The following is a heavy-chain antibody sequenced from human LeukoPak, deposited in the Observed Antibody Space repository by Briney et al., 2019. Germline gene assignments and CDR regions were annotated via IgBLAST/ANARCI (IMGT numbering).Heavy chain of an antibody. D-gene: IGHD4-11*01. V-gene: IGHV3-30*02. CDR3: AKDIGYSNNYYYMDV. CDR2: IRNDGSNR. CDR1: GFIFSSYG. J-gene: IGHJ6*03. Sequence: PGGSLTLSCAASGFIFSSYGMQWVRQAPGKGLEWVAFIRNDGSNRYYADSMKGRFTISRDNSKNTLYLQMNSLRAEDTAVYYCAKDIGYSNNYYYMDVWGRGTTVTVSS.